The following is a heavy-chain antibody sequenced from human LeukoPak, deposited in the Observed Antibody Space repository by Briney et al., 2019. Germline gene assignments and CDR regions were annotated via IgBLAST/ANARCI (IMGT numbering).Heavy chain of an antibody. D-gene: IGHD3-3*01. CDR3: AKDHSLLRWYGMDV. Sequence: GRSLRLSCAASGFTFSSYGMHWVRQAPGKGLEWVAVIWYDGSNKYYADSVKGRFTISRDNSKNTLYLQMNSLRAEDTAVYYCAKDHSLLRWYGMDVWGQGTTVTVSS. V-gene: IGHV3-33*06. J-gene: IGHJ6*02. CDR2: IWYDGSNK. CDR1: GFTFSSYG.